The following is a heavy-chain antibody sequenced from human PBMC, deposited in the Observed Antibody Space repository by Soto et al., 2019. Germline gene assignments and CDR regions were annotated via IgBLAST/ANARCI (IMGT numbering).Heavy chain of an antibody. J-gene: IGHJ6*03. V-gene: IGHV1-69*08. D-gene: IGHD6-13*01. CDR1: GGTFSSYT. CDR3: ARELRAAAGYYYYYMDV. Sequence: QVQLVQSGAEVKKPGSSVKVSCKASGGTFSSYTISWVRQAPGQGLEWMGRIIPILGIANYAQKFQGRVTITADKSTSTAYMELSSLRPEDTAVYYCARELRAAAGYYYYYMDVWGKGTTVTVSS. CDR2: IIPILGIA.